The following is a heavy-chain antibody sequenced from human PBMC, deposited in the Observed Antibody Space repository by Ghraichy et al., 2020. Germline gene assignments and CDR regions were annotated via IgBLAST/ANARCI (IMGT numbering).Heavy chain of an antibody. CDR2: VYYDGST. CDR1: GGAISSSAYS. Sequence: SETLSLTCAVSGGAISSSAYSWTWVRQPPEKGLEWIAYVYYDGSTYYNPSRKSRVTISLDNSKNQFSLGLTSVTATDTAGYYWARALNYGGFDYWGQGTLVTGSS. V-gene: IGHV4-30-2*01. CDR3: ARALNYGGFDY. J-gene: IGHJ4*02. D-gene: IGHD4-17*01.